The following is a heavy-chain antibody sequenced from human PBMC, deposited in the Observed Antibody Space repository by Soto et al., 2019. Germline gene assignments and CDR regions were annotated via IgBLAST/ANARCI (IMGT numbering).Heavy chain of an antibody. CDR3: ARSAVLTYYYYYGMDV. CDR2: MNPNSGNT. Sequence: QVQLVQSGAEVKKPGASVKVSCKASGYTFTSYDINWVRQATGQGLEWMGWMNPNSGNTGYAQKFQGRVTMTRNPSISTAYMELSSLRSEDTAVYYCARSAVLTYYYYYGMDVWGQGTTVTVSS. D-gene: IGHD6-25*01. CDR1: GYTFTSYD. J-gene: IGHJ6*02. V-gene: IGHV1-8*01.